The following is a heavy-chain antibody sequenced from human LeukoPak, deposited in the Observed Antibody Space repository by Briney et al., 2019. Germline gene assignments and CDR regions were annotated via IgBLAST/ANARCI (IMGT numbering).Heavy chain of an antibody. Sequence: SETLSLTCTVSGGSISTSNYYWDWIRHPPGNGLEWIASIYYSGNTYYNPSLKSRVAISLDMSKNQFSLSLSSVAATDTGVYYCARRMVRGGSLDYWGQGTLVTVSS. CDR3: ARRMVRGGSLDY. D-gene: IGHD3-10*01. V-gene: IGHV4-39*01. CDR1: GGSISTSNYY. CDR2: IYYSGNT. J-gene: IGHJ4*02.